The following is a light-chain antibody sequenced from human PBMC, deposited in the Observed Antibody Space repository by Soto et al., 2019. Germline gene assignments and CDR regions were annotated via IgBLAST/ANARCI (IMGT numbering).Light chain of an antibody. V-gene: IGKV1-39*01. J-gene: IGKJ1*01. CDR3: QQSYSNPRT. Sequence: DIQMTQSPSSLSASVGDRVTITCRASQSISSLLNWYQQKPGKAPKVLIFAASTLQSGVPSRFSGGGSGTDFTLTISRLQPEDFATYYCQQSYSNPRTFGQGTRVEIK. CDR1: QSISSL. CDR2: AAS.